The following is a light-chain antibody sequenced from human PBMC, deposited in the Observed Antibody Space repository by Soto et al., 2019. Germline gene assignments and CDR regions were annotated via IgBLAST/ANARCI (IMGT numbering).Light chain of an antibody. J-gene: IGKJ4*01. CDR1: QIISRY. CDR2: AAS. CDR3: QQTSSSPLT. V-gene: IGKV1-39*01. Sequence: DVQLTQSPSSLSASVGDRVAITCRTSQIISRYLNWYQQKPGKAPKLLIYAASTLQSGAPSRFSGSGSGTDFTLTVSSLQPEDFATYYCQQTSSSPLTFGGGTKVDIK.